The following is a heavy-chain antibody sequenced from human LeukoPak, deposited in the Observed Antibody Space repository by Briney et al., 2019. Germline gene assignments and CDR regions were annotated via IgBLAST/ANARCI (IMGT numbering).Heavy chain of an antibody. D-gene: IGHD3-10*01. Sequence: ASVKVSCKASGYTFTSYGISWVRQAPGQGLEWMGWISAYNGNTNYAQKLQGRVTMTTDTSTSTAYMELRSLRSDDTAVYYCARDPNYYGSGSYYIDNWFDPLGPGNPGHRLL. V-gene: IGHV1-18*01. CDR2: ISAYNGNT. CDR3: ARDPNYYGSGSYYIDNWFDP. CDR1: GYTFTSYG. J-gene: IGHJ5*02.